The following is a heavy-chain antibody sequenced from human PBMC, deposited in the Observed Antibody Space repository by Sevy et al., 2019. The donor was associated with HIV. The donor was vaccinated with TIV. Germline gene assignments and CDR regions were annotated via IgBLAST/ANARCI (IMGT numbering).Heavy chain of an antibody. J-gene: IGHJ4*02. D-gene: IGHD6-19*01. CDR1: GFTFSSYA. CDR3: ARGDSSGWRSRLLLLDY. Sequence: GGSLRLSCAASGFTFSSYAMHWVRQAPGKGLEWVAVISYDGSNKYYADSVKGRFTISRDNSKNTLYLQMNSLRAEDTAVYYCARGDSSGWRSRLLLLDYWGQGTLVTVSS. CDR2: ISYDGSNK. V-gene: IGHV3-30*04.